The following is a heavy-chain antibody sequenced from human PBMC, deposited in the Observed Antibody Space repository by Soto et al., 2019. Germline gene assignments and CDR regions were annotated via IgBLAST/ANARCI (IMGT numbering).Heavy chain of an antibody. V-gene: IGHV1-69*01. CDR1: GGLFSSYA. Sequence: QAQRVQSGAEVKKPGSSVKVSCKDSGGLFSSYAISWVRQAPGQGLEWVGGIIPVFDTPYYAQKFQGRVTITADESTNTAYLELSSLRCDDTAMYYCARGDSPYVWFNEFGGQGSRVTVSS. CDR2: IIPVFDTP. CDR3: ARGDSPYVWFNEF. J-gene: IGHJ4*02. D-gene: IGHD3-16*01.